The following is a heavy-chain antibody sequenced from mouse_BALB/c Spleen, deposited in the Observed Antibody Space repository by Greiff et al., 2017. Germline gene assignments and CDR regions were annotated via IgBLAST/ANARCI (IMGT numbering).Heavy chain of an antibody. CDR2: IRLKSNNYAT. Sequence: EVKLEESGGGLVQPGGSMKLSCVASGFTFSNYWMNWVRQSPEKGLEWVAEIRLKSNNYATHYAESVKGRFTISRDDSKSSVYLQMNNLRAEDTGIYICVRPRDGGRSWFAFWGEGGLVSVS. CDR1: GFTFSNYW. J-gene: IGHJ3*01. V-gene: IGHV6-6*02. CDR3: VRPRDGGRSWFAF. D-gene: IGHD1-1*02.